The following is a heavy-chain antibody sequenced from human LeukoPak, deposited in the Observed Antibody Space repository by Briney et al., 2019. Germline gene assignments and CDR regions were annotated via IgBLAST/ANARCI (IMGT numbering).Heavy chain of an antibody. D-gene: IGHD3-10*01. CDR2: IKQDGSEK. V-gene: IGHV3-7*04. Sequence: GGSLRLSCAASGFIFNNYWMTWARQAPGKGLEWVAHIKQDGSEKNYVDSVKGRFTISRDNAKNSLYLQMNSLRAEDSAVYCCARAGRWDTSIDYWGQGTLVTVSS. J-gene: IGHJ4*02. CDR3: ARAGRWDTSIDY. CDR1: GFIFNNYW.